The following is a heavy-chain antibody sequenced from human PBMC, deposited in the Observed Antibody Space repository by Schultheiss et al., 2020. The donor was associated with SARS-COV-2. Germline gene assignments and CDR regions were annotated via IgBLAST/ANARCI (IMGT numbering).Heavy chain of an antibody. J-gene: IGHJ4*02. CDR3: ARHDEGIDY. CDR2: IYPADSDT. CDR1: GYSFATYW. Sequence: GESLKISCKGSGYSFATYWLGWVRQMPGKGLEWMGVIYPADSDTRYSPSFQGQVTISVDKSTNTAYLQWDSLKASDTAMYYCARHDEGIDYWGQGTLVTVSS. V-gene: IGHV5-51*01.